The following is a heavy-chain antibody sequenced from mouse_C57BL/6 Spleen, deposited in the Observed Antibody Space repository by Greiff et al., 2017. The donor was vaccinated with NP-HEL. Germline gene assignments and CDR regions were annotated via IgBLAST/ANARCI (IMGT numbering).Heavy chain of an antibody. V-gene: IGHV7-1*01. J-gene: IGHJ1*03. CDR3: ARDAAGYYGYPYWYFDV. D-gene: IGHD2-2*01. CDR2: SRNKANDYTT. Sequence: EVKLVESGGGLVQSGRSLRLSCATSGFTFSDFYMEWVRQAPGKGLEWIAASRNKANDYTTEYSASVKGRFIVSRDTSQTILYLQMNALRAEDTAIYYCARDAAGYYGYPYWYFDVWGTGTTVTVSS. CDR1: GFTFSDFY.